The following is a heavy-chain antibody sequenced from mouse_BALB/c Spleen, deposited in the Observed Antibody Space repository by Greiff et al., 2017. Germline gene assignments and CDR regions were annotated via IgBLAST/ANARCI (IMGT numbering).Heavy chain of an antibody. CDR2: ILPGSGST. Sequence: VQLQQSGAELMKPGASVKISCKATGYTFSSYWIAWVKQRPGHGLEWIGEILPGSGSTNYNEKFKGKATFTADTSSNTAYMQLSSLTSEDSAVYYCARGIYYGNFYAMDYWGQGTSVTVSS. CDR1: GYTFSSYW. D-gene: IGHD2-1*01. CDR3: ARGIYYGNFYAMDY. J-gene: IGHJ4*01. V-gene: IGHV1-9*01.